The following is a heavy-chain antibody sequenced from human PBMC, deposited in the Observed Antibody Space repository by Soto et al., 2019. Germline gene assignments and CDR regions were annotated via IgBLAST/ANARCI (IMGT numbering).Heavy chain of an antibody. CDR3: ARQGTYYDILTGYSDAFDI. CDR1: GGSISSSSYY. J-gene: IGHJ3*02. V-gene: IGHV4-39*01. CDR2: IYYSGST. D-gene: IGHD3-9*01. Sequence: QLQLQESGPGLVKPSETLSLTCTVSGGSISSSSYYWGWIRQPPGKGLEWIGSIYYSGSTYYNPSLKSRVTRSVDTSKNQFSLKLSSVTAADTAVYYCARQGTYYDILTGYSDAFDIWGQGTMVTVSS.